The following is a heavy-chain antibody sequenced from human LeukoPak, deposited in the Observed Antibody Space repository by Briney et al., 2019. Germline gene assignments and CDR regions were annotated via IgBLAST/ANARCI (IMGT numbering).Heavy chain of an antibody. CDR3: ARTDSGIWGAFDI. D-gene: IGHD2-8*02. V-gene: IGHV4-39*07. CDR2: IYYSGST. CDR1: GGSISSSSYY. Sequence: SETLSLTCTVSGGSISSSSYYWGWIRQPPGKGLEWIGSIYYSGSTYYNPSLKSRVTISVDTSKNQFSLKLSSVTAADTAVYYCARTDSGIWGAFDIWGQGTMVTVSS. J-gene: IGHJ3*02.